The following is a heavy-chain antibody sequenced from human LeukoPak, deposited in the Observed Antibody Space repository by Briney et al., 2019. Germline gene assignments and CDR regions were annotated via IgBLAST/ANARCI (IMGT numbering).Heavy chain of an antibody. Sequence: PGGSLRLSCAASGFTFSSYTMSWVRQAPGKGLEWVSAISGSGGSTYYADSVKGRFTISRDNSKNTLYLQMNSLRAEDTAVYYCATLGYCTNGVCYSGGGFDYWGQGTLVTVSS. CDR1: GFTFSSYT. J-gene: IGHJ4*02. CDR3: ATLGYCTNGVCYSGGGFDY. D-gene: IGHD2-8*01. V-gene: IGHV3-23*01. CDR2: ISGSGGST.